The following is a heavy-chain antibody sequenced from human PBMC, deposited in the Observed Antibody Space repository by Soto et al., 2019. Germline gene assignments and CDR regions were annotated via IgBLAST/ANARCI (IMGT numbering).Heavy chain of an antibody. CDR1: GYTFTSYD. Sequence: SVKVSCKASGYTFTSYDISWVRQAPGQGLEWMGRIIPILGIANYAQKFQGRVTITADKSTSTAYMELSSLRSEDTAVYYCARGGEMATIYFDYWGQGTLVTVSS. D-gene: IGHD5-12*01. V-gene: IGHV1-69*04. CDR2: IIPILGIA. J-gene: IGHJ4*02. CDR3: ARGGEMATIYFDY.